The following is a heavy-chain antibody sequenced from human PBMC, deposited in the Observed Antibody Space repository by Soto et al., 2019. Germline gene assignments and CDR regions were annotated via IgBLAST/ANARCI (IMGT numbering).Heavy chain of an antibody. D-gene: IGHD6-6*01. J-gene: IGHJ6*03. V-gene: IGHV3-48*01. CDR2: ISSSNSPI. CDR1: GFTFSSYS. Sequence: GGSLRLSCAASGFTFSSYSMNWVRQAPGKGLQWVSYISSSNSPIYSVDSVKGRFTISRDNAKNSLYLQMNSLRAEDTAVYYCARDWSFYRNIAGRSYYYYYMDVWGKGTTVTVSS. CDR3: ARDWSFYRNIAGRSYYYYYMDV.